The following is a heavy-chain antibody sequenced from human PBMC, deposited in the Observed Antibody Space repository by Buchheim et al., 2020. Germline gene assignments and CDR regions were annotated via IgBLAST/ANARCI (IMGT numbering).Heavy chain of an antibody. J-gene: IGHJ4*02. CDR1: GGSFSGYY. CDR3: ARGAPLDSSSGMLNFDY. D-gene: IGHD6-13*01. V-gene: IGHV4-34*01. Sequence: QVQLQQWGAGLLKPSETLSLTCAVYGGSFSGYYWSWIRQPPGKGLEWIGEINHSGSTNYNRSLKSRVTISVDTSKNQFSLKLSSVTAADTAVYYCARGAPLDSSSGMLNFDYWGQGTL. CDR2: INHSGST.